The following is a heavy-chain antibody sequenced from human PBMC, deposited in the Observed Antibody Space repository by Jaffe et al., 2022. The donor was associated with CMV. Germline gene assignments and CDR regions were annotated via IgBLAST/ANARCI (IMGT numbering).Heavy chain of an antibody. V-gene: IGHV4-39*01. D-gene: IGHD3-22*01. J-gene: IGHJ3*02. CDR3: ARQYYYDSSGYYQDAFDI. CDR2: IYYSGST. CDR1: GGSISSSSYY. Sequence: QLQLQESGPGLVKPSETLSLTCTVSGGSISSSSYYWGWIRQPPGKGLEWIGSIYYSGSTYYNPSLKSRVTISVDTSKNQFSLKLSSVTAADTAVYYCARQYYYDSSGYYQDAFDIWGQGTMVTVSS.